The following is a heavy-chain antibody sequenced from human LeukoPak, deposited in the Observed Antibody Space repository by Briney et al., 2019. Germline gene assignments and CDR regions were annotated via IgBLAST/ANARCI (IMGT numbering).Heavy chain of an antibody. J-gene: IGHJ3*02. D-gene: IGHD6-6*01. Sequence: SETLSLTCAVSAGSISSSNWWSWVRQSPVKGLEWIGEIYLYGTTNYNPSLKSRVTMSVDRSKNQFSLNLSSVTAADTAVYYCARYSSSGAFDIWGQGTMVTVSS. CDR2: IYLYGTT. CDR1: AGSISSSNW. V-gene: IGHV4-4*02. CDR3: ARYSSSGAFDI.